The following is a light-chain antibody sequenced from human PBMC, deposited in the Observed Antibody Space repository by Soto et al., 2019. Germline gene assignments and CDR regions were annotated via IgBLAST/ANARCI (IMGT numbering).Light chain of an antibody. CDR1: QDVDKW. J-gene: IGKJ1*01. CDR2: KSS. CDR3: QQYSSYWT. Sequence: ILMSQSPSSLSASVGDTVTITCRASQDVDKWLAWYQQKPGKAPKLLIYKSSTLIGGVPSRFSAVGSGTEYSLTISGLQPEDVATYYYQQYSSYWTFGQGTMVEIK. V-gene: IGKV1-5*03.